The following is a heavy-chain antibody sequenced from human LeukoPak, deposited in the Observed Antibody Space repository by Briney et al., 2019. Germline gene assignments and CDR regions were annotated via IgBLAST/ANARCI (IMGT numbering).Heavy chain of an antibody. Sequence: SETLSLTCTVSGGSISSSHYYWGWIRQPPGKGLEWIGSIYYSGSTYYNPSLKSRVTISVDTSKNQFSLKLTSVTAADTAVYYCARGGYCGDDCFFYSWGQGTLVTVSS. V-gene: IGHV4-39*07. CDR2: IYYSGST. CDR1: GGSISSSHYY. J-gene: IGHJ4*02. CDR3: ARGGYCGDDCFFYS. D-gene: IGHD2-21*02.